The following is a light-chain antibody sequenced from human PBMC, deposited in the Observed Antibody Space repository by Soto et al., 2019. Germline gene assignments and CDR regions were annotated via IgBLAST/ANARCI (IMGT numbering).Light chain of an antibody. J-gene: IGLJ1*01. Sequence: QSVLTQPPSASATPGQRVTISCSGSSSNIGTNYVDWYQQLPGTAPKLLIYGNNNRPSGVPARFSGSKSGTSASLAIAGLQAEDEGDYYCQSYDRSLRGYVFGTGTKVTVL. V-gene: IGLV1-40*01. CDR1: SSNIGTNY. CDR2: GNN. CDR3: QSYDRSLRGYV.